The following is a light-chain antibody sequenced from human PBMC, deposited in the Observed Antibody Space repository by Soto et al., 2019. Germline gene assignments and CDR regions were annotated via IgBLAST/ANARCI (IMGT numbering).Light chain of an antibody. J-gene: IGLJ1*01. CDR2: GNS. V-gene: IGLV1-40*01. CDR1: SSNIGAGYD. Sequence: QSVLTQPPSVSGAPGQRVTISCTGSSSNIGAGYDVHWYQQLPGTAPKLLIYGNSNRPSGVPDRFSGSKSGTSASLAITGLQAEDEADYYCQSYGSSSWVFGTGTKLTVL. CDR3: QSYGSSSWV.